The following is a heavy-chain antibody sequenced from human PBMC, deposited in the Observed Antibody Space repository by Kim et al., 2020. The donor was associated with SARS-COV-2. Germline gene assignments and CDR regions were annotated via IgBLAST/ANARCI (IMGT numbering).Heavy chain of an antibody. CDR1: GFTFSSYE. Sequence: GGSLRLSCAASGFTFSSYEMNWVRQAPGKGLEWVSYISSSGSTIYYADSVKGRFTISRDNAKNSLYLQMNSLKAEYTAVYYCTGDSGTVFDYWGEGTLVTVSS. CDR2: ISSSGSTI. D-gene: IGHD2-8*02. V-gene: IGHV3-48*03. J-gene: IGHJ4*02. CDR3: TGDSGTVFDY.